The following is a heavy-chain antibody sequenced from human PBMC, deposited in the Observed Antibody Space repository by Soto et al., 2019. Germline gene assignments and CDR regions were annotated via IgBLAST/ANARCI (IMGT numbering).Heavy chain of an antibody. Sequence: ASVKVSCKASGYTFTSYGISWVRQAPGQGLEWMGWISAYNGNTNYAQKLQGRVTMTTDTSTSTAYMELRSLRSDDTAVYYCAREWDDSGYYPRAWFDYWGQGTVATVSS. D-gene: IGHD5-12*01. CDR3: AREWDDSGYYPRAWFDY. J-gene: IGHJ4*02. CDR1: GYTFTSYG. V-gene: IGHV1-18*01. CDR2: ISAYNGNT.